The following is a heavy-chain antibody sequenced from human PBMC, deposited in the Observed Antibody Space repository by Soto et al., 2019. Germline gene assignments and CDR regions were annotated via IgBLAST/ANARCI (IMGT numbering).Heavy chain of an antibody. CDR3: ARVGPTVTTYYYMDV. CDR2: IMNDSSYT. V-gene: IGHV3-11*06. Sequence: GGSLRISCAASGFTFSDYFMSWVRPAPGKGLEWVSNIMNDSSYTNYADSVKGRFTISRDNAKNSLYLQMNSLRAEDTAVYYCARVGPTVTTYYYMDVWGKGTTVTVSS. J-gene: IGHJ6*03. D-gene: IGHD4-4*01. CDR1: GFTFSDYF.